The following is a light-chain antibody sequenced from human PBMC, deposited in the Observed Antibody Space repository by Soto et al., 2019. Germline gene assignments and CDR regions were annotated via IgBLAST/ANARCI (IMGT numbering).Light chain of an antibody. Sequence: EIVLTQSPGTLSLSPGERATLSCRASPSVSGSYLAWYQQKPGQSPRLLIYGASDRATGIPDRFSGSGSGSDGSITSNRVAPADFGLQAWQQYGYYPPYNSGQGTRLEIK. CDR2: GAS. J-gene: IGKJ2*01. CDR1: PSVSGSY. V-gene: IGKV3-20*01. CDR3: QQYGYYPPYN.